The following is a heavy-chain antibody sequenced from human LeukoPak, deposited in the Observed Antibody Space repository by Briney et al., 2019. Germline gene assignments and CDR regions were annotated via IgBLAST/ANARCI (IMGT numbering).Heavy chain of an antibody. CDR1: GYTFPRYG. V-gene: IGHV1-18*01. CDR3: ARARYLTGSRDDAFDI. J-gene: IGHJ3*02. Sequence: VASVKVSCKASGYTFPRYGISWVRPAPGQGRTWMAWISAYNGNTEYAQKLQGRVPMTTDTSTSTAYLESRSLRSDDTAVYYCARARYLTGSRDDAFDIWGQGTVVTVSS. D-gene: IGHD1-26*01. CDR2: ISAYNGNT.